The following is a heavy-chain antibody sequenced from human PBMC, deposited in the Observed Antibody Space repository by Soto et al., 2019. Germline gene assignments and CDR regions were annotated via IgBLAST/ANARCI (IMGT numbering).Heavy chain of an antibody. J-gene: IGHJ4*02. V-gene: IGHV3-64D*06. CDR3: VKEGYMSRDWYGHFDY. D-gene: IGHD6-19*01. Sequence: GGTLRLSCSASGFTFNSYAMHWVRQAPGRGLEFVSAISSYGADTYYADSVKGRFAISRDNSKNTLYLQMSSLRAEDTALYYCVKEGYMSRDWYGHFDYWDQGALVTVSS. CDR1: GFTFNSYA. CDR2: ISSYGADT.